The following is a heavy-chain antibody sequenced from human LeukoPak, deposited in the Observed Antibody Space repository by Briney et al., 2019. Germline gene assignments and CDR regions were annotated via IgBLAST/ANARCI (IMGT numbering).Heavy chain of an antibody. CDR1: GFTFSSYS. CDR3: ARVYGGNSGERSDY. D-gene: IGHD4-23*01. V-gene: IGHV3-48*01. CDR2: ISSGSSTI. J-gene: IGHJ4*02. Sequence: GGSLRLSCAASGFTFSSYSMNWVRQAPGKGLQWVSYISSGSSTIYYADSVKGRFTISRDNSKNTPYLQMNSLRAEDTAVYYCARVYGGNSGERSDYWGQGTLVTVSS.